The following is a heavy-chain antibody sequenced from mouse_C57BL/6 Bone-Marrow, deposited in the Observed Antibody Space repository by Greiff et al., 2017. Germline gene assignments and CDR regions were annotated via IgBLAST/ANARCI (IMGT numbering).Heavy chain of an antibody. CDR1: GYTFTDYY. CDR2: INPYNGGT. V-gene: IGHV1-19*01. CDR3: ARLANCFDY. Sequence: VQLQQSGPVLVKPGASVKMSCKASGYTFTDYYMNWVKQSHGKSLEWIGVINPYNGGTSYNQKFKGKATLTVDKSSSTAYIELNSLTSEDSAVYYCARLANCFDYWGQGTTLTDSS. J-gene: IGHJ2*01.